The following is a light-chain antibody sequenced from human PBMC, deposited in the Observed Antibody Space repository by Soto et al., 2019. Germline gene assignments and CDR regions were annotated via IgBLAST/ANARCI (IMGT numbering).Light chain of an antibody. CDR1: STDVGDFNY. V-gene: IGLV2-14*03. CDR3: SSYSSSTTHVV. CDR2: DVT. Sequence: QSALTQPASVSGSPVRSVTISCTGTSTDVGDFNYVSWYQHLPGRAPKLIIYDVTNLPSGISYRFSASKSGRTASLTISGLQAEDEADYYCSSYSSSTTHVVFGGGTKLTFL. J-gene: IGLJ2*01.